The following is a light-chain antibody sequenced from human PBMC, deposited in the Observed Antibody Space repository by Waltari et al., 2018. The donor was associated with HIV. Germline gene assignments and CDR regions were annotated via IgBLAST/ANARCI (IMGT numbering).Light chain of an antibody. CDR3: QQYYSTPPT. Sequence: DIVMTQSPDSLAVSLGERATINCKSSQSVLYSSNNKNYLAWYQKKPGQPPKLLIYWASTRESGFPDRFSGSGSGTDFTLTISSLQAEDVAVYYCQQYYSTPPTYGGGTKVEIK. CDR1: QSVLYSSNNKNY. V-gene: IGKV4-1*01. J-gene: IGKJ4*01. CDR2: WAS.